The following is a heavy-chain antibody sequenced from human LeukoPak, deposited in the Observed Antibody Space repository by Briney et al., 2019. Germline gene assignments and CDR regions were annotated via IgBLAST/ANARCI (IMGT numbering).Heavy chain of an antibody. Sequence: PSETPSLTCTVSGGSMSSSNWWSWVRQPPGKGLEWIGEIYHSGSTNYNPSLKSRVTISVDKSRNQFSLKLSSVTAADTAVYYCARSEDYASNWYGNWGQGTLVTVSS. CDR1: GGSMSSSNW. J-gene: IGHJ5*02. CDR3: ARSEDYASNWYGN. D-gene: IGHD2-2*01. V-gene: IGHV4-4*02. CDR2: IYHSGST.